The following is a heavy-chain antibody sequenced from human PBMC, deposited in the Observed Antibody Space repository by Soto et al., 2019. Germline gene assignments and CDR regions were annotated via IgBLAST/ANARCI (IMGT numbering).Heavy chain of an antibody. CDR1: GGSISSSSYY. CDR2: IYYSGST. Sequence: SVTLSLTCTVSGGSISSSSYYWGWIRQPPGKGLEWIGSIYYSGSTYYNPSLKSRVTISVDTSKNQFSLKLSSVTAADTAVYYCASPRIAAAEGWFDPWGQGTLVTVSS. V-gene: IGHV4-39*01. CDR3: ASPRIAAAEGWFDP. D-gene: IGHD6-13*01. J-gene: IGHJ5*02.